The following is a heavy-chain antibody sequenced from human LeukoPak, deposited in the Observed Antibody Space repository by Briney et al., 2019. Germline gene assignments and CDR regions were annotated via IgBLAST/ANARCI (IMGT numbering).Heavy chain of an antibody. CDR2: IIPIFGTA. J-gene: IGHJ5*02. CDR1: GGTFSSYA. V-gene: IGHV1-69*05. D-gene: IGHD6-13*01. Sequence: GSSVKVSCKASGGTFSSYAISWVRQAPGQGPEWMGGIIPIFGTANYSQKFQGRVTITTDESTSTAYMELSSLRSEDTAVYYCARGGSSWPNWFDPWGQGALVTVSS. CDR3: ARGGSSWPNWFDP.